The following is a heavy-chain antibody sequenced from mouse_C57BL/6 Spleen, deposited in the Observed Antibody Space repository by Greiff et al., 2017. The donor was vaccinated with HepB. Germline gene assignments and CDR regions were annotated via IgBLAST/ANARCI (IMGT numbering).Heavy chain of an antibody. Sequence: EVKLQESGPGLVKPSQSLSLTCSVTGYSITSGYYWNWIRQFPGNKLEWMGYISYDGSNNYNPSLKNRISITRDTSKNQFFLKLNSVTTEDTATYYCAREGRFVSYFDYWGQGTTLTVSS. CDR3: AREGRFVSYFDY. CDR1: GYSITSGYY. V-gene: IGHV3-6*01. J-gene: IGHJ2*01. CDR2: ISYDGSN.